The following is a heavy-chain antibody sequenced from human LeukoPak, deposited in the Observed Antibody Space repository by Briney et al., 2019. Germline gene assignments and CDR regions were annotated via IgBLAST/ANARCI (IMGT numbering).Heavy chain of an antibody. CDR3: ARTFLSLCRTDYMDV. CDR1: GGSISSSSYY. V-gene: IGHV4-39*01. J-gene: IGHJ6*03. D-gene: IGHD3-16*01. CDR2: IYYSGNT. Sequence: SETLSLTCTVSGGSISSSSYYWGWIRQPPGKGLEWIGSIYYSGNTYYNPSLKSRVTISVDTSKNQFSLKLSSVTAADTAVYYCARTFLSLCRTDYMDVWGKGTTVTVSS.